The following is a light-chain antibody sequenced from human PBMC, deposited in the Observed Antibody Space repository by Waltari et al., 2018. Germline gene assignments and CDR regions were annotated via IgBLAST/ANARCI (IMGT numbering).Light chain of an antibody. J-gene: IGKJ3*01. Sequence: DIVMTQSPDSLAVSLGERVSINCKSSQSVFYSSNNKNYLAWYQQKPGQPPKLLMYWASSREFGVPKRFSASGSGTDFTRTISSLEADDVAIYYCQQYYSMPLTFGPGTTVEI. CDR1: QSVFYSSNNKNY. V-gene: IGKV4-1*01. CDR2: WAS. CDR3: QQYYSMPLT.